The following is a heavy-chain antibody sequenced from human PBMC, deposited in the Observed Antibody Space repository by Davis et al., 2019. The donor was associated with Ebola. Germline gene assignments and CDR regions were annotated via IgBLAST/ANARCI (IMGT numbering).Heavy chain of an antibody. CDR2: IYYSGGT. CDR3: ARNSITKFNWLGP. Sequence: SETLSLTCTVSGGSLRNYYWSWIRQSPGKGLEWIGYIYYSGGTDYNPSLKNRVTISVDTSRNQFSLKMRSVTAADTAVYYCARNSITKFNWLGPWGQGALVTVSS. J-gene: IGHJ5*02. D-gene: IGHD1-14*01. V-gene: IGHV4-59*01. CDR1: GGSLRNYY.